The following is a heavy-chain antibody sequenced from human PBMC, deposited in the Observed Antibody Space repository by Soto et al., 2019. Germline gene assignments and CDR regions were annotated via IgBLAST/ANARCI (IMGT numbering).Heavy chain of an antibody. V-gene: IGHV3-74*01. CDR1: GFTFSSYW. D-gene: IGHD3-3*01. CDR2: INGDGSST. J-gene: IGHJ6*03. CDR3: TRDAYYDFWSGYSGYYYYYMDV. Sequence: GGSLRLSCAASGFTFSSYWMHWVRQAPGKGLVWVSRINGDGSSTSYADSVKGRFTISRDNAKNTRYLQMNSLRAEDTAVYYCTRDAYYDFWSGYSGYYYYYMDVWGKGTTVTVSS.